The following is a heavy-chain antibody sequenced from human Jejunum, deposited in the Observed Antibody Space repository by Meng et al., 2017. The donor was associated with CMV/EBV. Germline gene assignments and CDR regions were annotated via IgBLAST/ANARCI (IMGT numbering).Heavy chain of an antibody. Sequence: ASGFTFTSYWMHWVRQAPGKGLVWVSRLNSDGSSKSYADSVKGRFTISRDNAKNTLYLQMNSLRAEDTAVYYCAREKSMIRGPPSDYWGQGTLVTVSS. V-gene: IGHV3-74*01. CDR1: GFTFTSYW. D-gene: IGHD3-10*01. J-gene: IGHJ4*02. CDR3: AREKSMIRGPPSDY. CDR2: LNSDGSSK.